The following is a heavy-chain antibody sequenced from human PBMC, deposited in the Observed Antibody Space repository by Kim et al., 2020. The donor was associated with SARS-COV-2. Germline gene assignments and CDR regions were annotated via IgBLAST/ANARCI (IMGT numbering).Heavy chain of an antibody. CDR3: AKEDYDSIRKSNFDH. J-gene: IGHJ4*02. D-gene: IGHD3-10*01. Sequence: GGSLRLSCAASGFTFRNYWMTWVRQAPGKGLEWVANMKGDGSDKYYLDSVKGRFTISRDNAENSLYLQMNSLRAEDTAVYYCAKEDYDSIRKSNFDHWGQGTLVTVSS. CDR2: MKGDGSDK. CDR1: GFTFRNYW. V-gene: IGHV3-7*01.